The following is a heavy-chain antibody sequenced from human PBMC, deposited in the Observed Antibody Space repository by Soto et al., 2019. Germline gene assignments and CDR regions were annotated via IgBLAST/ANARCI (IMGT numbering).Heavy chain of an antibody. V-gene: IGHV1-18*01. J-gene: IGHJ5*02. CDR2: ISAYNGNT. CDR3: ARDLVVEGAFDP. CDR1: GYTLTELS. D-gene: IGHD3-16*01. Sequence: QVQLVQSGAEVKKPGASVKVSCKVSGYTLTELSMHWVRQAPGKGLEWMGWISAYNGNTNYAQKLQGRVTMTTDTSTSTAYMELRSLRSDDTAVYYCARDLVVEGAFDPWGQGTLVTVSS.